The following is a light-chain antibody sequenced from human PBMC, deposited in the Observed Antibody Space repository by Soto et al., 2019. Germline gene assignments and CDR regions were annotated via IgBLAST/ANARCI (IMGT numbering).Light chain of an antibody. V-gene: IGKV3-15*01. J-gene: IGKJ2*01. CDR1: QSISSS. CDR3: QQYNDWRYS. Sequence: EIVMTQSPATLSVSPGARATLSCSVSQSISSSLAWYQLKPGQAPRLLIYGASTRATGIPARFSGSGSWTEFTLPISSLQSVDFAVYYCQQYNDWRYSFGQGTKLEIK. CDR2: GAS.